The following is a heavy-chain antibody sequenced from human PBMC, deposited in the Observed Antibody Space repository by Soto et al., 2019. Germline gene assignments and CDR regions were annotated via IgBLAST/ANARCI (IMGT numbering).Heavy chain of an antibody. CDR1: GDSVSSNSAA. CDR3: ARTGIAARRMGTNWFDP. J-gene: IGHJ5*02. V-gene: IGHV6-1*01. Sequence: SQTLSLTCAISGDSVSSNSAAWNWIRQSPSRGLEWLGRTYYRSKWYNDYAVSVKSRITINPDTSKNQFSLQLNSVTPEDTAVDYCARTGIAARRMGTNWFDPWGQGTLVTVPQ. CDR2: TYYRSKWYN. D-gene: IGHD6-6*01.